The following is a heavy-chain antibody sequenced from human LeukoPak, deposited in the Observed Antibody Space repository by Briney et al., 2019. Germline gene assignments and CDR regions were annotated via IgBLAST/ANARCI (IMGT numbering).Heavy chain of an antibody. CDR3: ASSGSGSKNTYYYYGMDV. V-gene: IGHV3-7*03. CDR1: GFTFSSYW. J-gene: IGHJ6*04. CDR2: IKQDGSEK. Sequence: GGSLRLSCAASGFTFSSYWMSWVRQAPGKGLEWVANIKQDGSEKYYVDSVKGRFTISRDNAKNSLYLQMNSLRAEDTAVYYYASSGSGSKNTYYYYGMDVWGKGTTVTVSS. D-gene: IGHD3-10*01.